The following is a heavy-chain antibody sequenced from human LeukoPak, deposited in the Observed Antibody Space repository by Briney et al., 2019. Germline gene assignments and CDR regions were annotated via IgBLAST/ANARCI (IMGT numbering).Heavy chain of an antibody. D-gene: IGHD2-15*01. CDR2: IIPIFGTA. V-gene: IGHV1-69*01. J-gene: IGHJ4*02. CDR3: AAPSLYCSGGSCYGGFDY. CDR1: GGTFSSYA. Sequence: ASVKVSCKASGGTFSSYAISWVRQAPGQGLEWMGGIIPIFGTANYAQKFQGRVTITADESTSTAYMELSSLRSEDTAVYYCAAPSLYCSGGSCYGGFDYWGQGTLVTVSS.